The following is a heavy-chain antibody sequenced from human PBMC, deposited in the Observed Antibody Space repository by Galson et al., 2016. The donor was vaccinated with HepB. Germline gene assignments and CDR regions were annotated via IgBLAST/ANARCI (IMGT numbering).Heavy chain of an antibody. CDR2: TFYGGST. V-gene: IGHV4-39*01. J-gene: IGHJ5*01. D-gene: IGHD2-8*02. CDR1: GESISGNNYY. Sequence: SETLSLTCNVSGESISGNNYYWGWVRQPPGKGLEWIVTTFYGGSTFYTQSLKSRVGISVDTSKNLFSLSLKTVTATDTAVYYCVRQIEVLSVEIPGWFDSWGQGILVTVSS. CDR3: VRQIEVLSVEIPGWFDS.